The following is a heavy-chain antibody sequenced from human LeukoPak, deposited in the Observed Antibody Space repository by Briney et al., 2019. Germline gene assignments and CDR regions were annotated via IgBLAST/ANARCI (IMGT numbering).Heavy chain of an antibody. D-gene: IGHD2-2*01. J-gene: IGHJ3*02. Sequence: SVKVSCKASGGTFSSYTISWVRQAPGRGLEWMGRIIPILGIANYAQKFQGRVTITADKSTSTAYMELSSLRSEDTAVYYCASRLGYCSSTSCYPDDAFDIWGQGTMVTVSS. CDR1: GGTFSSYT. CDR2: IIPILGIA. V-gene: IGHV1-69*02. CDR3: ASRLGYCSSTSCYPDDAFDI.